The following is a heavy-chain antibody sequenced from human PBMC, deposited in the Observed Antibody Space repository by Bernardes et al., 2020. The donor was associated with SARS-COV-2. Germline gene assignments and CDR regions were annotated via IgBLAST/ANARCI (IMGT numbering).Heavy chain of an antibody. CDR1: GYTFSSYG. V-gene: IGHV1-18*01. J-gene: IGHJ5*02. Sequence: ASVKVSCKASGYTFSSYGISWVRQAPGQGLEWMGWISADNGNTDYAQKVQDRVTMTTDTSTSTAYMELRSLTSDDTAVYYCATVVGYSYGGGWFDPWGQGTLVTVSS. D-gene: IGHD5-18*01. CDR2: ISADNGNT. CDR3: ATVVGYSYGGGWFDP.